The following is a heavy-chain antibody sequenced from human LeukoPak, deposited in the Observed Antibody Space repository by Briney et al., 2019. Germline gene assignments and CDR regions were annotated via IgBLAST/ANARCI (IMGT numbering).Heavy chain of an antibody. D-gene: IGHD3-10*01. CDR1: GYTFTGYY. CDR2: INPNSGGT. V-gene: IGHV1-2*02. J-gene: IGHJ4*02. Sequence: ASVKVSCKASGYTFTGYYMHWVRQAPGQGLEWMRWINPNSGGTNYAQKFQGRVTMTRDTSISTAYMELSRLRSDDTAVYYCARVGSYYYGSGSPQIDYWGQGTLVTVSS. CDR3: ARVGSYYYGSGSPQIDY.